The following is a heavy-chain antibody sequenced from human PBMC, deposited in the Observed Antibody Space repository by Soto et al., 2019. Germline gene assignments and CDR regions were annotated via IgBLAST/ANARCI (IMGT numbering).Heavy chain of an antibody. Sequence: SETLSLICTVSGGSISSGGYYWSWIRQHPGKGLEWIGYIYYSGSTYYNPSLKSRVTISVDTSKNQFSLKLSSVTAADTAVYYCARGNNSSWYYFDYWGQGTLVTVSS. CDR1: GGSISSGGYY. D-gene: IGHD6-13*01. CDR2: IYYSGST. J-gene: IGHJ4*02. V-gene: IGHV4-31*03. CDR3: ARGNNSSWYYFDY.